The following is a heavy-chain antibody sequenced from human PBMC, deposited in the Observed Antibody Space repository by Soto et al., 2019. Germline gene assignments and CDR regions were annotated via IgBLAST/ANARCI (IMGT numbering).Heavy chain of an antibody. CDR3: AKAVRSGYDLYGMDV. V-gene: IGHV3-30*18. CDR1: GFTFSDYA. Sequence: GGSLRLSCAASGFTFSDYAMHWVRQAPGTGLEWVAVISYDGGNKFYGDSVKGRFTISRDNSKNTLYLQMNSLRAEDTAVYYCAKAVRSGYDLYGMDVWGQGTTVTVSS. J-gene: IGHJ6*02. D-gene: IGHD5-12*01. CDR2: ISYDGGNK.